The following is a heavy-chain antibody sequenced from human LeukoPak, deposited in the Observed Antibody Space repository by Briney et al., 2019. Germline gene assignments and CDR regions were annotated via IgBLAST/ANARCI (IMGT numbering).Heavy chain of an antibody. D-gene: IGHD2-21*02. CDR3: ARDQESYCGGDCSIGDYFDY. CDR1: GGTFSSYA. CDR2: IIPIPSIA. V-gene: IGHV1-69*04. J-gene: IGHJ4*02. Sequence: GASVKVSCKASGGTFSSYAISWVRQAPGQGLEWMGRIIPIPSIANYAQKFQGRVTITADKSTSTAYMEMSSLRSEDTAVYYCARDQESYCGGDCSIGDYFDYWGQGTLVTVSS.